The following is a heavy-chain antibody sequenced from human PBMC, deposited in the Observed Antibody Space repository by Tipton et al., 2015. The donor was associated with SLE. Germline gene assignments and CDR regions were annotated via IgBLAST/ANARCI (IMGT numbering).Heavy chain of an antibody. D-gene: IGHD2-15*01. CDR3: AREGYCSGGGCYYFDY. CDR2: ISSSSSYI. Sequence: GSLRLSCAASGFTFSSYSMNWVRQAPGKGLEWVSSISSSSSYIYYADSVKGRFTISRDNAKNSLYLQMNSLRAEDTAVYYCAREGYCSGGGCYYFDYWGQGTLVAVSS. V-gene: IGHV3-21*01. CDR1: GFTFSSYS. J-gene: IGHJ4*02.